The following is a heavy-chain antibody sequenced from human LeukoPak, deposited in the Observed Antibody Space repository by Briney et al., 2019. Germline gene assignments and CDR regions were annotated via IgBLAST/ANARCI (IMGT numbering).Heavy chain of an antibody. CDR3: ARDPKHSGWYGYYYYYGMDV. V-gene: IGHV4-59*12. D-gene: IGHD6-19*01. CDR2: IYYSGST. Sequence: SETLSLTCTVSGGSISSYYWSWIRQPPGKGLEWIGYIYYSGSTNYNPSLKSRVTMSVDTSKNQFSLKLSSVTAADTAVYYCARDPKHSGWYGYYYYYGMDVWGQGTTVTVSS. CDR1: GGSISSYY. J-gene: IGHJ6*02.